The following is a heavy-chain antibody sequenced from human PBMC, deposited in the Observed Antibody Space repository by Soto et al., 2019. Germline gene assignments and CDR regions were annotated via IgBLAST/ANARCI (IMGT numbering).Heavy chain of an antibody. Sequence: PSETLSLTCTVSGGSISSYYWSWIRQPPGKGLEWIGYIYYSGSTNYNPSLKSRVTISVDTSKNQFSLKLSSVTAADTAVYYCAGSFGVTRNFDYWGQGTLVTSPQ. CDR2: IYYSGST. CDR1: GGSISSYY. V-gene: IGHV4-59*01. CDR3: AGSFGVTRNFDY. D-gene: IGHD4-17*01. J-gene: IGHJ4*02.